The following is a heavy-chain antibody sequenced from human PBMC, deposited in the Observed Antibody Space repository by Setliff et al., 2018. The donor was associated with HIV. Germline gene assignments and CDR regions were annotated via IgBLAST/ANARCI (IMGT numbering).Heavy chain of an antibody. Sequence: ASVKVSCKASGYTFTGYYIHWVRQAPGQGLEWMGRINPNSGGTKYAQMCQGRVTTTRDTSISKAYMGLSRLRSDDTAVYYCARGTRVGANDAFDIWGQGTMVT. D-gene: IGHD1-26*01. CDR1: GYTFTGYY. V-gene: IGHV1-2*06. CDR3: ARGTRVGANDAFDI. J-gene: IGHJ3*02. CDR2: INPNSGGT.